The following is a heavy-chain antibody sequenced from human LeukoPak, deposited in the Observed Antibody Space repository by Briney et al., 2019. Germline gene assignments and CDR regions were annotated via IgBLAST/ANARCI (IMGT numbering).Heavy chain of an antibody. D-gene: IGHD6-19*01. V-gene: IGHV4-59*01. J-gene: IGHJ5*02. CDR1: SGSISSYY. Sequence: SETLSLTCTVSSGSISSYYWSWIRQPPGKGLEWIGYIYYSGSTNYNPSLKSRVTISVDTSKNQFSLKLSSVTAADTAVYYCARTIAVAGYNWFDPWGQGTLVTVSS. CDR2: IYYSGST. CDR3: ARTIAVAGYNWFDP.